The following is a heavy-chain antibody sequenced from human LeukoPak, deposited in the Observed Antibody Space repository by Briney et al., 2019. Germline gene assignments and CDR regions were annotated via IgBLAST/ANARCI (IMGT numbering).Heavy chain of an antibody. V-gene: IGHV3-11*04. J-gene: IGHJ3*02. CDR3: ARGGEQVGATGAFDI. D-gene: IGHD1-26*01. CDR1: RFTFSDYY. Sequence: GGSLRLSCAASRFTFSDYYMSWIRQAPGKGLEWVSYISGSASTIYYADSVKGRFTISRDNAKNSLYLQMNSLRAEDTAVYYCARGGEQVGATGAFDIWGQGTMVTVSS. CDR2: ISGSASTI.